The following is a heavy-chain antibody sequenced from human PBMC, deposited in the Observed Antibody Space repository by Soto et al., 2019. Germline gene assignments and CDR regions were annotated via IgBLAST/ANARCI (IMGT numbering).Heavy chain of an antibody. CDR2: FDPEDGET. D-gene: IGHD4-17*01. J-gene: IGHJ6*02. Sequence: GASVKVSCKVSGYTLTELSMHWVRQAPGKGLEWMGGFDPEDGETIYAQKFQGRVTMTEDTSTDTAYMELSSLRSEDTAVYYCATVGENYGGNPDYYYGMDVWGQGTTVTVSS. CDR1: GYTLTELS. V-gene: IGHV1-24*01. CDR3: ATVGENYGGNPDYYYGMDV.